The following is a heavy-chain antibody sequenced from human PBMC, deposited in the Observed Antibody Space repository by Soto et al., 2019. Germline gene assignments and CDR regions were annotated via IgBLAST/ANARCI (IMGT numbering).Heavy chain of an antibody. D-gene: IGHD2-2*01. CDR3: ARDGADCSSTSCHRILPGDYYYYYMDV. J-gene: IGHJ6*03. V-gene: IGHV3-74*01. CDR1: GFTFSSYW. CDR2: INSDGSST. Sequence: EVQLVESGGGLVQPGGSLRLSCAASGFTFSSYWMHWVRQAPGKGLVWVSRINSDGSSTSYADSVKGRFTISRDNAKNTLYLQMNSLRAEDTAVYYCARDGADCSSTSCHRILPGDYYYYYMDVWGKGTTVTVSS.